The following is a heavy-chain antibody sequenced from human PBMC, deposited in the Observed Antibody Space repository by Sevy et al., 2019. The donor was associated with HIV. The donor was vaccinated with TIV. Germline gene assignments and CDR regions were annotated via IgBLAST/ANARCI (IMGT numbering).Heavy chain of an antibody. J-gene: IGHJ6*02. CDR3: ARGRFRAVPYGMDV. CDR2: IYSGGST. V-gene: IGHV3-53*01. Sequence: GGSLRLSCAASGFTVSSNYMSWVRQAPGKGLEWVSVIYSGGSTYYADSVKGRFTISRDNSKNTLYLQMNSLRAEDTAVYYCARGRFRAVPYGMDVWGQGTTVTVSS. CDR1: GFTVSSNY. D-gene: IGHD3-10*01.